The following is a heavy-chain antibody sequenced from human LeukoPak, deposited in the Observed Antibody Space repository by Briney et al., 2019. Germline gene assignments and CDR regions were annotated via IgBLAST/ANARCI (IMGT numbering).Heavy chain of an antibody. D-gene: IGHD3-22*01. CDR1: GFTFSSYW. Sequence: PGGSLRLSCAASGFTFSSYWMHWVRQAPGKGLVWFSRMNIDGSITSYATSRKGRFTIPRDNASNTLYLQINCLRSAATAVYYCASDTYYYASSGYYRDAFDVWGQGTMVTVSS. CDR3: ASDTYYYASSGYYRDAFDV. J-gene: IGHJ3*01. CDR2: MNIDGSIT. V-gene: IGHV3-74*01.